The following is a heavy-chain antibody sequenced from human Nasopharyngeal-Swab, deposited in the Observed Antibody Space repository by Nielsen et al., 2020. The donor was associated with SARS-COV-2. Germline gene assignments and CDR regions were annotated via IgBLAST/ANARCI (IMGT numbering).Heavy chain of an antibody. CDR2: INPNSGGT. J-gene: IGHJ4*02. CDR1: GYTFTGYH. CDR3: AIAYRSDSGSYHPYFDY. Sequence: ASVKVSCKASGYTFTGYHMHWVRQAPGQGLEWMGWINPNSGGTNYAQKFQGWATMTRDTSISTAYMELSRLRSDDTAVYYCAIAYRSDSGSYHPYFDYWGQGTLVTVSS. V-gene: IGHV1-2*04. D-gene: IGHD1-26*01.